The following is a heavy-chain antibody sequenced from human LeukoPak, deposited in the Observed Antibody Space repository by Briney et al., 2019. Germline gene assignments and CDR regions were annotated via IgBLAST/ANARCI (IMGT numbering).Heavy chain of an antibody. Sequence: GGSLRLSCAASGFTFSSYWMHWVRQAPGKGLVWDSRIDTDGSSTSYADSVKGRFTISRDNAKNTLYLQMSSLRAEDTAVYYCILAAAGTEFDSWGQGTLVTVSS. J-gene: IGHJ4*02. D-gene: IGHD6-13*01. V-gene: IGHV3-74*01. CDR2: IDTDGSST. CDR1: GFTFSSYW. CDR3: ILAAAGTEFDS.